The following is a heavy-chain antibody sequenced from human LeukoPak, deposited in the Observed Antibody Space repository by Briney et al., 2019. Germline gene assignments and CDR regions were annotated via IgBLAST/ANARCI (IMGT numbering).Heavy chain of an antibody. J-gene: IGHJ4*02. D-gene: IGHD5-18*01. CDR3: ARDRGYSYDLHDY. CDR2: INPNSGGT. Sequence: HAASVKVSCKASGYTFTGYYMHWVRQAPGQGLEWMGWINPNSGGTNYAQKFQGRVTMTRDTSISTAYMELSRLRSDDTAVYYCARDRGYSYDLHDYWGQGTLVTVSS. V-gene: IGHV1-2*02. CDR1: GYTFTGYY.